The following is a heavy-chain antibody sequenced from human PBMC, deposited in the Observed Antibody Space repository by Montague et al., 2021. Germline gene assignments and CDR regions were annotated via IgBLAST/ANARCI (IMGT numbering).Heavy chain of an antibody. Sequence: SLRLSCPASGFTFSNYAMNWVRQAPGKGLEWVSVIYGVGSATFYEDSVEGRFTISRDNSKDTLYLQMSSLRSEDTAVYYCAKTSDYSVHDILDFGETPKWSDPWGRGTLVTVSS. D-gene: IGHD3-9*01. V-gene: IGHV3-23*03. CDR2: IYGVGSAT. J-gene: IGHJ5*02. CDR1: GFTFSNYA. CDR3: AKTSDYSVHDILDFGETPKWSDP.